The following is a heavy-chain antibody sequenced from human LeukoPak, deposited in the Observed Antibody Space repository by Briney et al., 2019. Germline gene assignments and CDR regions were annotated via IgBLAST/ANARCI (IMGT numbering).Heavy chain of an antibody. Sequence: ASVKVSCKASGYTFTRYAINWLRQAPGQGLEWMGWINMYTANPAYTQGFTERFVFSLDTSVTTAYLQISNLKTEDTAVYYCARHDNDDDFDYWGQGTLVTVSS. D-gene: IGHD3-16*01. CDR3: ARHDNDDDFDY. J-gene: IGHJ4*02. CDR1: GYTFTRYA. V-gene: IGHV7-4-1*02. CDR2: INMYTANP.